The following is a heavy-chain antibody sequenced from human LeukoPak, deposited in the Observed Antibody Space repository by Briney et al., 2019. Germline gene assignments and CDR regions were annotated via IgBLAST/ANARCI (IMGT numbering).Heavy chain of an antibody. CDR1: GFTFSSYA. J-gene: IGHJ4*02. V-gene: IGHV3-30*04. CDR2: ISFDGTDA. CDR3: ARDLDPSSSPFPYYFDY. D-gene: IGHD6-6*01. Sequence: GTSLRLSCAASGFTFSSYAIHWVRQAPGKGLEWVAVISFDGTDAFYADSVKGRFTISRDNSKNTLYLQMNSLRADDTAVYYCARDLDPSSSPFPYYFDYWGQGTLVTVSS.